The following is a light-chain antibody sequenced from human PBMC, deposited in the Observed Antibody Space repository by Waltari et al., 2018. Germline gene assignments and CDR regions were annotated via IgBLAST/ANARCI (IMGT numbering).Light chain of an antibody. Sequence: QSVLTQPPSVSAAPGQTVAISCSGSNSNIGRNYVSWYQQLPGTAPKLVIYDKHKRPAGSPDRFSGSKSDTSATLDITGLQAGDEAHYYCGTWDTTLSVGVFGGGTKLTVL. CDR1: NSNIGRNY. CDR2: DKH. V-gene: IGLV1-51*01. CDR3: GTWDTTLSVGV. J-gene: IGLJ3*02.